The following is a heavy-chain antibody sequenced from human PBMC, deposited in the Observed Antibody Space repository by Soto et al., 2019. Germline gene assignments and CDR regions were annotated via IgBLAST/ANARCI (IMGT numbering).Heavy chain of an antibody. CDR3: AKELHTSSGWSQVIY. J-gene: IGHJ4*02. CDR1: GFSFSSYA. CDR2: ISGSGGST. Sequence: ECSLKLSSAASGFSFSSYAMSGVLQAPGKGLEWVSAISGSGGSTYYADSVKGRFTISRDNSKNTLYLQMNSLRAEDTAVYYCAKELHTSSGWSQVIYWGQGTLVTVSS. V-gene: IGHV3-23*01. D-gene: IGHD6-19*01.